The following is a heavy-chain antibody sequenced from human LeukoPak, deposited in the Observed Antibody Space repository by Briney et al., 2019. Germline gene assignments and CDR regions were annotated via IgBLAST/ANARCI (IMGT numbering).Heavy chain of an antibody. V-gene: IGHV6-1*01. J-gene: IGHJ3*02. D-gene: IGHD2-21*01. CDR3: ARGKYSAFDI. Sequence: SQTLSLTCVVSGDSFSSNGVAWHWIRQSPSRGLEWLGRTYYRSKGYHGITINPDTSKNLFSLQLNSVTPEDTAVYYCARGKYSAFDIWGQGTMVTVSS. CDR2: TYYRSKGYH. CDR1: GDSFSSNGVA.